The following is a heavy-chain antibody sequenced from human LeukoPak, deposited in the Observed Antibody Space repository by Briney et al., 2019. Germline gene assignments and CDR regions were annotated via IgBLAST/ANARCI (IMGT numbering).Heavy chain of an antibody. Sequence: PGGSLRLSCAASGFTFSTYAMSWVRQAPGKGLEWVSAISASGTSTYYADSVKGRFTISRDNSKNTLYLQMNSLRAEDTAVYYCAKAPHQQRAYGMDVWGQGTTVTVSS. J-gene: IGHJ6*02. CDR1: GFTFSTYA. CDR3: AKAPHQQRAYGMDV. CDR2: ISASGTST. V-gene: IGHV3-23*01.